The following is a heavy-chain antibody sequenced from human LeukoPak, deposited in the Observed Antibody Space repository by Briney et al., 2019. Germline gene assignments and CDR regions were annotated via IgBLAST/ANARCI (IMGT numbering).Heavy chain of an antibody. CDR3: ARHSGLLNYYGSGSYYKKGWFDP. Sequence: PSETLSLTCAVYGGSFSGYYWSWIRQPPGKGLEWIGEINHSGNTNSNPSLKSRVTMSVDTSKNQFSLKLSSVTAADTAVYYCARHSGLLNYYGSGSYYKKGWFDPWGQGTLVTVSS. CDR1: GGSFSGYY. V-gene: IGHV4-34*01. J-gene: IGHJ5*02. CDR2: INHSGNT. D-gene: IGHD3-10*01.